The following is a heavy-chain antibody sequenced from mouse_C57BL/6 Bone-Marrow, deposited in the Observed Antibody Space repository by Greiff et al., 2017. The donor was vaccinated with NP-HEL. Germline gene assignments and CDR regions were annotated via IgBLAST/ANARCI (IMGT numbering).Heavy chain of an antibody. CDR3: ARLPYYFDY. CDR2: INPSTGGT. J-gene: IGHJ2*01. CDR1: GYSFTGYY. V-gene: IGHV1-42*01. Sequence: VQLKESGPELVKPGASVKISCKASGYSFTGYYMNWVKQSPEKSLEWIGEINPSTGGTTYNQKFKAKATLTVDKSSSTAYMQLKSLTSEDSAVYYCARLPYYFDYWGQGTTLTVSS.